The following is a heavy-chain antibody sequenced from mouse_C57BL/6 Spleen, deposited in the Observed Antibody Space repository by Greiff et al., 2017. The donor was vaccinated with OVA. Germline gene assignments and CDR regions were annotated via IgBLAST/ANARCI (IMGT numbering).Heavy chain of an antibody. V-gene: IGHV1-26*01. D-gene: IGHD3-2*02. J-gene: IGHJ3*01. CDR2: INPNNGGT. CDR1: GYTFTDYY. Sequence: EVQLQQSGPELVKPGASVKISCKASGYTFTDYYMNWVKQSHGKSLEWIGDINPNNGGTSYNQKFKGKATLTVDKSSSTAYMELRSLTSEDSAVYYCARGYSSGYVAWFAYWGQGTLVTVSA. CDR3: ARGYSSGYVAWFAY.